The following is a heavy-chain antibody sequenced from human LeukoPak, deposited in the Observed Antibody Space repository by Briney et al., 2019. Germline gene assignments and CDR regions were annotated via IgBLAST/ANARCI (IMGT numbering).Heavy chain of an antibody. Sequence: SQTLSLTCVISGDSVSRTNAAWNWIRQSPSRGLEWLGRTYYRTKWYSDSAVSVKSRIIINADTSKNQFSLQLNSVTPEDTAVYYCARGRDGYKTLQYWGQGTLVTVSS. CDR2: TYYRTKWYS. CDR1: GDSVSRTNAA. V-gene: IGHV6-1*01. CDR3: ARGRDGYKTLQY. D-gene: IGHD5-24*01. J-gene: IGHJ4*02.